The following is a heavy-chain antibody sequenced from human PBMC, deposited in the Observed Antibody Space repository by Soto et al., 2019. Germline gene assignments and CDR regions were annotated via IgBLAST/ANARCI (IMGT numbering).Heavy chain of an antibody. CDR1: GYTFIDYY. CDR2: ISPRSGGT. J-gene: IGHJ4*02. D-gene: IGHD3-9*01. CDR3: PRPQGPITDWYYFDI. V-gene: IGHV1-2*02. Sequence: ASVKVSCKASGYTFIDYYMHWVRQAPGQGFEWMGRISPRSGGTNYAQKFQGRVTMTWDTSLNTAYMELSSLISEDTAGYYSPRPQGPITDWYYFDIWGQGTLVTVSS.